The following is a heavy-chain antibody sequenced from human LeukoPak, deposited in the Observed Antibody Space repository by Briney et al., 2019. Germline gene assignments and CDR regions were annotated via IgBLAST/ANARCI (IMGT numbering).Heavy chain of an antibody. D-gene: IGHD2-2*01. CDR2: ISWNSGSI. CDR3: AKDIGRIVVVPAAFDY. V-gene: IGHV3-9*03. Sequence: GGSLRLSCAASGFTFDDYAMHWVRQAPGKGLEWVSGISWNSGSIGYADSVKGRFTISRDNAKNSLYLQMNSLRAEDMALYYCAKDIGRIVVVPAAFDYWGQGTLVTVSS. J-gene: IGHJ4*02. CDR1: GFTFDDYA.